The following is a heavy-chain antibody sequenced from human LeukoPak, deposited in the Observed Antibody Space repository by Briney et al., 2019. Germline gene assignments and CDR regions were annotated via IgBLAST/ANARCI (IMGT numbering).Heavy chain of an antibody. CDR1: GGTFSSYA. Sequence: ASVRVSCKASGGTFSSYAISWVRQAPGQGLEWMGRIILIFGTANYAQKFQGRVTITTDESTSTAYMELSSLRSEDTAVYYCARATVYDSSGYNFDYWGQGTLVTVSS. CDR3: ARATVYDSSGYNFDY. D-gene: IGHD3-22*01. J-gene: IGHJ4*02. CDR2: IILIFGTA. V-gene: IGHV1-69*05.